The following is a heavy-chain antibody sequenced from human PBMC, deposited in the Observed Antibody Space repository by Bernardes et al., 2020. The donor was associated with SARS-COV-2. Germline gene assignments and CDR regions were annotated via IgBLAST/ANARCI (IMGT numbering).Heavy chain of an antibody. CDR2: IAAYNGKT. Sequence: ASAQVSCKASGYSFTTYLINWLLHAPGQGLEWMGWIAAYNGKTNYAKNFQDRVSMTMDTATSTAYMELRSLRSEDTAVYFCARGAAEGLLASDYWGQGTLVTGSS. V-gene: IGHV1-18*04. CDR1: GYSFTTYL. D-gene: IGHD3-3*01. CDR3: ARGAAEGLLASDY. J-gene: IGHJ4*02.